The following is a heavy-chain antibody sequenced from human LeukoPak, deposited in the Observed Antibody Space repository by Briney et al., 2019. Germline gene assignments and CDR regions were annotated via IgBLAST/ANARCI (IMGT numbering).Heavy chain of an antibody. CDR3: DREYGDYGWFDP. CDR1: GGSISSGDYY. V-gene: IGHV4-30-4*01. CDR2: IYYSGST. J-gene: IGHJ5*02. D-gene: IGHD4-17*01. Sequence: SQTLSLTCTVSGGSISSGDYYWSWIRQPPGKGLEWIVYIYYSGSTYYNPSLKSRVTISVDTSKNQFSLKLSSVTAADTAVYYCDREYGDYGWFDPWGQGTLVTVSS.